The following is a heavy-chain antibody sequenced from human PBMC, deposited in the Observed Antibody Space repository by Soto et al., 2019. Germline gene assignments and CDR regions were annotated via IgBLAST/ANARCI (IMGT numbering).Heavy chain of an antibody. CDR3: ARDSLGYCSSTSCYGYYYYGMDV. Sequence: QVQLQESGPGLVKPPQTLSLTCTVSGGSISSGGYYWSWIRQHPGKGLEWIGIIYYSGSTYYNPSLTSRVTISVDTSKNQFSLKLSSVTAADTAVYYCARDSLGYCSSTSCYGYYYYGMDVWGQGTTVTVSS. J-gene: IGHJ6*02. D-gene: IGHD2-2*01. CDR1: GGSISSGGYY. V-gene: IGHV4-31*03. CDR2: IYYSGST.